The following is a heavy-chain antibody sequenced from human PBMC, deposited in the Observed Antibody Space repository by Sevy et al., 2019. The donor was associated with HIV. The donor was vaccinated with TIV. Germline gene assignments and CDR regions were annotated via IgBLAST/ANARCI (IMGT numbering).Heavy chain of an antibody. Sequence: GGSLRLSCAASGFTFSSYWMSWVRQAPGKGLEWVANIKQDGSEKYYVDSVKGRFTISRDNAKNPLYLQMNSLRAEDTAVYYCARDTYYYDSSGYLDGMDVWGQGTTVTVSS. CDR3: ARDTYYYDSSGYLDGMDV. V-gene: IGHV3-7*03. CDR2: IKQDGSEK. D-gene: IGHD3-22*01. CDR1: GFTFSSYW. J-gene: IGHJ6*02.